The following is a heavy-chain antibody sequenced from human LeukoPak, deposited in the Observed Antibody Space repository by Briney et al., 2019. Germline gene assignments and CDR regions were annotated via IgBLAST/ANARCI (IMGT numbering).Heavy chain of an antibody. CDR2: ISASGGRT. J-gene: IGHJ4*02. CDR3: VEGAVSSYDDGSGDAYFDY. CDR1: GFTFSSYA. V-gene: IGHV3-23*01. D-gene: IGHD3-22*01. Sequence: GGSLRLSCAASGFTFSSYAMSWVRQAPGKGLEWVSVISASGGRTSYADSVKGRFTVSRDNSKNTLYLQMNSLRAEDTAVYFCVEGAVSSYDDGSGDAYFDYWGQGTLVTVSS.